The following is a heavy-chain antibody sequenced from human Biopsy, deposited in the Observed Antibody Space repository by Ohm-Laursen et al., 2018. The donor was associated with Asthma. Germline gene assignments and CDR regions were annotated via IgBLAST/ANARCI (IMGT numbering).Heavy chain of an antibody. CDR1: GYTFINYA. D-gene: IGHD3-10*01. J-gene: IGHJ6*02. V-gene: IGHV1-3*01. CDR2: INAGNGNT. Sequence: SVKVSCKASGYTFINYAIHWVRQAPGQRLEWMGWINAGNGNTKYSQKFQGRVTITRDTSASTAYMDLSSLRSEDTAVYYCARAVDYSHYYGIDVWGQGTTVTVS. CDR3: ARAVDYSHYYGIDV.